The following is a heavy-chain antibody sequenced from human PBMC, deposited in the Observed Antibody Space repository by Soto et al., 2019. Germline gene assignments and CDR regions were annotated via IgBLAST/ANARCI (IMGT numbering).Heavy chain of an antibody. Sequence: GASVNVSCKVSGYTLTELSMHWVRQAPGKGLEWMGGFDPEDGETIYAQKFQGRVTMTGDTSTDTAYMELSSLRSEDTAVYYCATFTPFLDYWGQGTLVTVSS. CDR1: GYTLTELS. J-gene: IGHJ4*02. CDR2: FDPEDGET. CDR3: ATFTPFLDY. D-gene: IGHD3-16*01. V-gene: IGHV1-24*01.